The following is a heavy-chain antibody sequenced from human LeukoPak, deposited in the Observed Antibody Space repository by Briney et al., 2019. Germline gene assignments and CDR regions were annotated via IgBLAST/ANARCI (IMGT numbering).Heavy chain of an antibody. J-gene: IGHJ3*02. D-gene: IGHD2-2*01. Sequence: SQTLSPTCTVSGGSIASDNYFWSWIRQHPEKGLEWIGYIFYSGTTYYNPSLKSRVTISVDTSKNQFSLKLNSVIAADTAVYYCAREVNEPASADAFDIWGQGTMVTVSS. CDR3: AREVNEPASADAFDI. CDR2: IFYSGTT. V-gene: IGHV4-31*03. CDR1: GGSIASDNYF.